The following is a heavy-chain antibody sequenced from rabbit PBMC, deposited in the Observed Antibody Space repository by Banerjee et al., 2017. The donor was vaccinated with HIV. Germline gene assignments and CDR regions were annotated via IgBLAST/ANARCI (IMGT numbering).Heavy chain of an antibody. J-gene: IGHJ4*01. CDR2: ITTVSGSST. D-gene: IGHD1-1*01. Sequence: QEQLEESGGDLVKPEGSLTLTCTTSGFTIRSSYWISWVRQAPGKGLEWIGFITTVSGSSTYYASWAKGRFTITKASSTTVTLQMTSLTAADTATYFCAREYISGSGPTFDLWGPGTLVTVS. CDR3: AREYISGSGPTFDL. V-gene: IGHV1S45*01. CDR1: GFTIRSSYW.